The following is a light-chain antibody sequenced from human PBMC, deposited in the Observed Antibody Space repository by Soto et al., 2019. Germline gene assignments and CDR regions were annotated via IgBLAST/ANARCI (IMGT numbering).Light chain of an antibody. V-gene: IGKV1-9*01. CDR2: AAS. J-gene: IGKJ1*01. CDR3: QQLNSYPP. CDR1: QGISSY. Sequence: IQLTQSPSSLSASVGDRVTITCRASQGISSYLAWYQQKPGKAPKLLIYAASTLQSGVPSRFSGSGSGTDFTLTISSLQSEDFATYYCQQLNSYPPFGQGTKVEIK.